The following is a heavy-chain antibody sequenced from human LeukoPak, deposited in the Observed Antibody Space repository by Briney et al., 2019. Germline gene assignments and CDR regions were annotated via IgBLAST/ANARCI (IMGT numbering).Heavy chain of an antibody. Sequence: GGSLRLSCAASRFTFSKYGMSWVRQAPGKGLEWVSGISRTTGSTYYADSVKGRFTISRDNSKNTLYLQMNSLRAEDTAVYYCAANYYDSGSSPYWGQGTLVTVSS. D-gene: IGHD3-10*01. CDR2: ISRTTGST. J-gene: IGHJ4*02. V-gene: IGHV3-23*01. CDR3: AANYYDSGSSPY. CDR1: RFTFSKYG.